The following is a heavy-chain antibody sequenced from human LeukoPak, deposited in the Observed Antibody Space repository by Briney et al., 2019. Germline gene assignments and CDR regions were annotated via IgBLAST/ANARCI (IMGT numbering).Heavy chain of an antibody. J-gene: IGHJ4*02. CDR1: GGSISSYY. CDR2: IYYSGST. D-gene: IGHD5-24*01. CDR3: AREKNGYDY. Sequence: SETLSLTCSVSGGSISSYYWSWIRQPPGKGLEWIGSIYYSGSTYYNPSLKSRVTISVDTSKNQFSLKLSSVTAADTAVYCCAREKNGYDYWGQGTLVTVSS. V-gene: IGHV4-39*07.